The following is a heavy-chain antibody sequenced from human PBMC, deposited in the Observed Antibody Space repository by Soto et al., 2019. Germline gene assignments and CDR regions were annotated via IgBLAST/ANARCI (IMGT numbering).Heavy chain of an antibody. CDR2: ISYAGIQK. CDR1: GFTFTTFG. Sequence: PVGSLRLSCVASGFTFTTFGMHWVRQAPCEGLEWVAVISYAGIQKYVAGSLRGRFTVSRDNSKNTVYLQMNSLRVDDTALYFCARDRSVGIAEDSLDYWGLRTLVTVSP. D-gene: IGHD6-13*01. V-gene: IGHV3-33*05. CDR3: ARDRSVGIAEDSLDY. J-gene: IGHJ4*02.